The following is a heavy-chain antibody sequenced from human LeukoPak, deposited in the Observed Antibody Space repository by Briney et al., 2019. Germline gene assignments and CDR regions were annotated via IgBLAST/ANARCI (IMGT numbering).Heavy chain of an antibody. Sequence: SETLSLTCTVSGGSISSSSYYWGWIRQPPGKGLEWIGSIYYSGSTYYNPSLKSRVTISVDTSKNQFSLKLSSVTAADTAVYYCARGGGSGWSLGNYYYYYYYMDVWGKGTTVTVSS. D-gene: IGHD6-19*01. CDR2: IYYSGST. CDR1: GGSISSSSYY. J-gene: IGHJ6*03. V-gene: IGHV4-39*07. CDR3: ARGGGSGWSLGNYYYYYYYMDV.